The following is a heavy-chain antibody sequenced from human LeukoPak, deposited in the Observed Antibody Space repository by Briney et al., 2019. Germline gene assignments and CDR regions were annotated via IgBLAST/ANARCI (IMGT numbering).Heavy chain of an antibody. J-gene: IGHJ4*02. V-gene: IGHV3-7*05. CDR3: ARACDWIHFDY. D-gene: IGHD2-21*02. CDR2: IKHDGSEK. Sequence: GGSLRLSCAASGFTLSDYWMSWVRQAPGKGLEWVANIKHDGSEKYYVDSVKGRFTISRDNAKNSLFLEMNSLRAEDTAVYYCARACDWIHFDYWGQGTLVTVSS. CDR1: GFTLSDYW.